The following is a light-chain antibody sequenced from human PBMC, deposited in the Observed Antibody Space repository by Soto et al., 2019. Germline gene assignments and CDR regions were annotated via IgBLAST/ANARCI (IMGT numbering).Light chain of an antibody. CDR1: SSDVGSYNL. CDR2: EVS. V-gene: IGLV2-23*02. J-gene: IGLJ1*01. Sequence: SVLTQPASGSGSPGRCITISCPGTSSDVGSYNLVSWYQQHPGKAPKLMIYEVSNRPSGVSNRFSGSKSGNTASLTISGLQAEDEADYYCCSYAGSSTPLIFGTGTKVTVL. CDR3: CSYAGSSTPLI.